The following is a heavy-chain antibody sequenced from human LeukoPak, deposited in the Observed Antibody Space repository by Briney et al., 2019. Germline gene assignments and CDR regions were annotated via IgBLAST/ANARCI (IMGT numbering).Heavy chain of an antibody. CDR2: LYTRRTT. J-gene: IGHJ4*02. D-gene: IGHD4-11*01. Sequence: SQTLSLTCPVSGASISSGSYSWSWIRQPAGEGLEGIVRLYTRRTTNYNSSLKSRITMSVDTSKNQFSLKLSSVTAADTAVYYCARGSAYRSFDYWGQGTLVSVSS. V-gene: IGHV4-61*02. CDR1: GASISSGSYS. CDR3: ARGSAYRSFDY.